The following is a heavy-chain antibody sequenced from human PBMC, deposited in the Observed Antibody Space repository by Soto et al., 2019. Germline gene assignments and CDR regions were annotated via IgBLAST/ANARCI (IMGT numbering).Heavy chain of an antibody. Sequence: VASVKVSCKASGYTFTSYGITWVRQAPGQGLEWMGLISDFNGNIKYAQKFQGRVTMTTDTSTSTAYMELRSLGSDDTAVYYCARVEDYFDSSGYNHWGQGTLVTVSS. V-gene: IGHV1-18*04. CDR2: ISDFNGNI. D-gene: IGHD3-22*01. J-gene: IGHJ4*02. CDR1: GYTFTSYG. CDR3: ARVEDYFDSSGYNH.